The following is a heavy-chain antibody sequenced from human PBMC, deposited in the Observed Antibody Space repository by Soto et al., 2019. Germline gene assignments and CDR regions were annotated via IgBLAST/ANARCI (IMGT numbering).Heavy chain of an antibody. CDR2: FYYSGST. J-gene: IGHJ3*02. CDR3: ARPLSGYGAFDI. Sequence: SETLSLTCTVSGGSISTGGYYWNWIRQHPGKGLEWIGYFYYSGSTYYNPSLKSRVTISVNTSKNQFSLKLSSVTAADTAVYYCARPLSGYGAFDIWGQGTMVTVSS. CDR1: GGSISTGGYY. D-gene: IGHD3-22*01. V-gene: IGHV4-31*03.